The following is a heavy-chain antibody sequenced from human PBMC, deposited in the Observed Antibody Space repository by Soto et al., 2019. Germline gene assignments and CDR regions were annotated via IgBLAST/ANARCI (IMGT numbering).Heavy chain of an antibody. CDR3: AKDLGYCSSTSCYLDY. CDR2: IRASGGST. CDR1: GFTFSSYA. V-gene: IGHV3-23*01. J-gene: IGHJ4*02. D-gene: IGHD2-2*01. Sequence: GGSLRLSCAASGFTFSSYAMSWVRQAPGKGLEWVSAIRASGGSTYYADSVKGRFTISRDNSKNKLYLQMNRLRAEDTAVYYCAKDLGYCSSTSCYLDYWGQGTLVTVSS.